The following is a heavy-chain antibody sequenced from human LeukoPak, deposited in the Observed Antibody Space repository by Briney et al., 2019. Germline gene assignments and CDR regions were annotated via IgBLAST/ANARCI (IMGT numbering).Heavy chain of an antibody. J-gene: IGHJ4*02. CDR1: GLTVSSNF. D-gene: IGHD3-9*01. CDR3: ASERRYDILTGYYPLHY. CDR2: IYIDGNT. Sequence: GGSLRLSCAASGLTVSSNFMTWVRLAPGKGLECVSVIYIDGNTFYADSEKGRFTISRDNSKNTLFLQMNSLRPEDTAVYYCASERRYDILTGYYPLHYWGQGALVTVSS. V-gene: IGHV3-66*02.